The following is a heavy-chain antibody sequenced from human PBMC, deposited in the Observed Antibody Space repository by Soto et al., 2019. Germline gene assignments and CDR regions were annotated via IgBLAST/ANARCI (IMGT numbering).Heavy chain of an antibody. J-gene: IGHJ4*02. CDR1: GFTFSSYS. CDR3: ARDQRRYYYDSSGPAGCFDY. CDR2: ISSSSSYI. Sequence: PGGSLRLSCAASGFTFSSYSMNWVRQAPGRGLEWVSSISSSSSYIYYADSVKGRFTISRDNAKNSLYLQMNSLRAEDTAVYYCARDQRRYYYDSSGPAGCFDYWGQGT. V-gene: IGHV3-21*01. D-gene: IGHD3-22*01.